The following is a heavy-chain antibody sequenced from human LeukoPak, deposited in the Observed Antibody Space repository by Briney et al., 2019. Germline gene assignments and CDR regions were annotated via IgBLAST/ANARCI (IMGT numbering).Heavy chain of an antibody. V-gene: IGHV3-33*01. J-gene: IGHJ4*02. CDR1: GFTFRSYG. CDR3: ARDLVVSGDFDY. D-gene: IGHD1-26*01. CDR2: IWYDGSNK. Sequence: GGSLRLSCAASGFTFRSYGMHWVRQAPGKGLEWVAVIWYDGSNKYYADSVKGRFTISRDNSKNTLYLQMNSLRAEDTAVYYCARDLVVSGDFDYWGQGTLVTVSS.